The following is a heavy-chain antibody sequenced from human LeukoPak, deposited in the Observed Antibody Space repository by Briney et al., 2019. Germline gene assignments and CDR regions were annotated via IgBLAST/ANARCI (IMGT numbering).Heavy chain of an antibody. V-gene: IGHV4-59*04. CDR1: GGSISSYY. CDR3: ANTMVRGVPFDY. D-gene: IGHD3-10*01. CDR2: IYYSGST. J-gene: IGHJ4*02. Sequence: PSETLSLTCTVSGGSISSYYWSWIRQPPGKGLEWIGYIYYSGSTYYNPSLKSRVTISVDTSKNQFSLKLSSVTAADTAVYYCANTMVRGVPFDYWGQGTLVTVSS.